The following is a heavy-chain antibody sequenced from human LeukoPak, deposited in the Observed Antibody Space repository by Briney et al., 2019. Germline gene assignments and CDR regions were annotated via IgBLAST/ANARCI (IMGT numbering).Heavy chain of an antibody. V-gene: IGHV3-48*02. CDR1: GFTFSSYS. Sequence: GGSLRLSCAASGFTFSSYSMNWVRQAPGKGLEWVSYISSSSSTIYYADSVKGRFTISRDNAKNSLYLQMNSLRDEDTAVYYCARGHYLGNYYYYGMDVWGQGTTVTVSS. J-gene: IGHJ6*02. CDR2: ISSSSSTI. CDR3: ARGHYLGNYYYYGMDV. D-gene: IGHD2/OR15-2a*01.